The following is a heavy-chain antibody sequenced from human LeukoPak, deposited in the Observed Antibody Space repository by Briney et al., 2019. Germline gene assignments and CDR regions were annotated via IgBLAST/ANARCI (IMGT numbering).Heavy chain of an antibody. D-gene: IGHD3-9*01. Sequence: GASVKVSCKASGYTFTGYYVHWVRQAPGQGLEWMGWINPNSGGTNYAQKFQGRVTMTRDTSISTDYMELSRLRSDDTAVYYCARGDHYDVLTGFQTPSHLSDYWGQGTLVTVSS. CDR1: GYTFTGYY. V-gene: IGHV1-2*02. CDR2: INPNSGGT. CDR3: ARGDHYDVLTGFQTPSHLSDY. J-gene: IGHJ4*02.